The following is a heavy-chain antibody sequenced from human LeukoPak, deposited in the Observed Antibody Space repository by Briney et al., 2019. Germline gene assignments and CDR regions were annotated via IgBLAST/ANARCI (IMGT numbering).Heavy chain of an antibody. CDR1: GYTFTSYG. V-gene: IGHV1-18*01. J-gene: IGHJ4*02. CDR2: ISAYNGNT. CDR3: ARDRTILEWLFRD. Sequence: GASVKVSCKASGYTFTSYGISWVRQAPGQGLEWMGWISAYNGNTNYAQKLQGRVTMTTDTSTSTAYMELSRLRSDDTAVYYCARDRTILEWLFRDWGQGTLVTVSS. D-gene: IGHD3-3*01.